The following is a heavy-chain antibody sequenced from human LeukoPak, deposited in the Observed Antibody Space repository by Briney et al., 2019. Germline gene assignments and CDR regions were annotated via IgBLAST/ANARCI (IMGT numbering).Heavy chain of an antibody. CDR1: GGSVSSYY. CDR3: ARGRGSGWFFDY. J-gene: IGHJ4*02. Sequence: SETLSLTCTVSGGSVSSYYWSWIRQPAGKGLEWIGRIYTSGRTNYNPSLKSRVTMSVDTSKNQFSLKLNSVTAADTAVYYCARGRGSGWFFDYWGQGTLVTVSS. D-gene: IGHD6-19*01. V-gene: IGHV4-4*07. CDR2: IYTSGRT.